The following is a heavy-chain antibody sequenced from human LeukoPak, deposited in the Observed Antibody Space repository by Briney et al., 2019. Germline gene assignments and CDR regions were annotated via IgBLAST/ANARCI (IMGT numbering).Heavy chain of an antibody. D-gene: IGHD4-17*01. CDR1: GGSISSGDYY. CDR3: ARGSYGDYGDAFDI. Sequence: SQTLSLTCTVSGGSISSGDYYWSWIRQPPGKGLEWIGYIYYSGSTYYNPSLKSRVTISVDTSKNQFSLKLSSVTAADTAVYYCARGSYGDYGDAFDIWAKGQWSPSLQ. CDR2: IYYSGST. V-gene: IGHV4-30-4*01. J-gene: IGHJ3*02.